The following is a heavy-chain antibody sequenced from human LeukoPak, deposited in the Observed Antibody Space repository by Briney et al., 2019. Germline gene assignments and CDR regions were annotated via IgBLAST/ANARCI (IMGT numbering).Heavy chain of an antibody. CDR1: GFTFSSYW. D-gene: IGHD1-14*01. CDR2: IDRDGSRI. J-gene: IGHJ6*02. CDR3: AKVSGGGLYYDGMDV. V-gene: IGHV3-74*01. Sequence: GGSLRLSCAVSGFTFSSYWMHWVRQAPGKGLVWVSRIDRDGSRINYADSVKGRFTISRDNGKNTLFLQMNSLRAEDAAVYYCAKVSGGGLYYDGMDVWGQGTTVTVSS.